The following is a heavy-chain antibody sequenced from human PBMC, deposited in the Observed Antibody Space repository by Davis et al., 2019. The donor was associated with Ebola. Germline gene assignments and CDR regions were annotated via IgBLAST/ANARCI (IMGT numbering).Heavy chain of an antibody. Sequence: SETLSLTCTVSGGSISSYYWSWIRQPPGKGLEWIGYIYYSGSTNYNPSLKSRVTISVDTSKNQFSLKLSSVTAADTAVYYCARHPYYYGSGSYYDYWGQGTLVTVSS. CDR2: IYYSGST. J-gene: IGHJ4*02. V-gene: IGHV4-59*08. CDR3: ARHPYYYGSGSYYDY. CDR1: GGSISSYY. D-gene: IGHD3-10*01.